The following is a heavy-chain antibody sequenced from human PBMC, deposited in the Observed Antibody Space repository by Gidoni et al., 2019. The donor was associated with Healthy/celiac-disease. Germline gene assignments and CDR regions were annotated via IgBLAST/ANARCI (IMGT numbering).Heavy chain of an antibody. D-gene: IGHD4-17*01. CDR2: INHSGST. Sequence: QVQLQQWGAGLLKPSETLSLTCAVYGGSFSGYYWSWIRQPPGKGLEWIGEINHSGSTNYNPSLKSRVTISVDTSKNQFSLKLSSVTAADTAVYYCARGRLRLRWKGGVYAFDIWGQGTMVTVSS. V-gene: IGHV4-34*01. J-gene: IGHJ3*02. CDR3: ARGRLRLRWKGGVYAFDI. CDR1: GGSFSGYY.